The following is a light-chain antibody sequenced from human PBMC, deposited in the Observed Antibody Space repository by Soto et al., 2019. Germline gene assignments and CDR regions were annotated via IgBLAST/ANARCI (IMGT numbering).Light chain of an antibody. V-gene: IGKV1-5*01. J-gene: IGKJ1*01. Sequence: DIQMTQSPSTLSASVGDRVTITCRASQTIGSWLAWYLQKPGKAPKLLIYDASTLESGVPSRFSGSGSGREFTLTISSLQPDDFATYYGQQYNSYSTVGQGTKVEIK. CDR2: DAS. CDR3: QQYNSYST. CDR1: QTIGSW.